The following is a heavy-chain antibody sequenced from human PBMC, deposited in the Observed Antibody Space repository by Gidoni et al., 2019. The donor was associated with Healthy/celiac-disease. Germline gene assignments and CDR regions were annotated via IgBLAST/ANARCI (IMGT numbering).Heavy chain of an antibody. Sequence: EVQLVESGGGLVKPGGSLRLSCAASGFTFSSYSMNWVRQAPGKGLEWVSSIRSRSSYIYYADSVKGRFTISRDNAKNSLYLQMNSLRAEDTAVYYCARDPPRPRSYYSDNWFDPWGQGTLVTVSS. CDR3: ARDPPRPRSYYSDNWFDP. V-gene: IGHV3-21*01. J-gene: IGHJ5*02. D-gene: IGHD1-26*01. CDR2: IRSRSSYI. CDR1: GFTFSSYS.